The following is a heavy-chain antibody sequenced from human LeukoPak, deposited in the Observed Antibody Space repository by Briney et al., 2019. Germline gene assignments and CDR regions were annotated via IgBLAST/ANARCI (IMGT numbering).Heavy chain of an antibody. CDR3: AKDRWTTVVTHGEFDY. CDR2: SSASGGST. Sequence: GGSLRLSCAASGFSVSNNYLSWVRQAPGKGLEWVSASSASGGSTYYAGSVKGRFTISRDNSKNTLYLQMNSLRAEDTAVYYCAKDRWTTVVTHGEFDYWGQGTLVTVSS. CDR1: GFSVSNNY. D-gene: IGHD4-23*01. V-gene: IGHV3-23*01. J-gene: IGHJ4*02.